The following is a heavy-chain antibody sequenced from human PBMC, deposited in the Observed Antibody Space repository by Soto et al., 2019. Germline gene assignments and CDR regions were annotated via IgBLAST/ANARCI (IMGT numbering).Heavy chain of an antibody. V-gene: IGHV4-59*08. CDR2: IYYSGST. CDR3: ARTYYYGSGSYYYYYYGMDV. Sequence: QVQLQESGPGLVKPSETLSLTCTVSGGSISSYYWSWIRQPPGKGLEWIGYIYYSGSTNYNPSLRSRVTISVDTSKHQFSLKLSSVTAADTAVYYCARTYYYGSGSYYYYYYGMDVWGQGTTVTVSS. D-gene: IGHD3-10*01. J-gene: IGHJ6*02. CDR1: GGSISSYY.